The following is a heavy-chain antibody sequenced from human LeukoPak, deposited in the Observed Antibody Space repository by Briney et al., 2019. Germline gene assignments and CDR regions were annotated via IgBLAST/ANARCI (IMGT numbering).Heavy chain of an antibody. Sequence: PGGSLRLSCAASGFTFSSYSMNWVRQAPGKGLEWVSSIGSSSSYIYYADSVKGRFTISRDNAKNSLYLQMNSLRAEDTAVYYCARDRGGAATYNWFDPWGQGTLVTVSS. J-gene: IGHJ5*02. CDR2: IGSSSSYI. CDR1: GFTFSSYS. D-gene: IGHD2-15*01. CDR3: ARDRGGAATYNWFDP. V-gene: IGHV3-21*01.